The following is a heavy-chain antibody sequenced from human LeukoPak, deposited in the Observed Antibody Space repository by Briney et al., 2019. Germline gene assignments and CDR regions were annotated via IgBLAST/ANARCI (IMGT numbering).Heavy chain of an antibody. V-gene: IGHV5-51*01. J-gene: IGHJ5*02. CDR1: GYSFTSYW. D-gene: IGHD1-14*01. Sequence: GESLKISCKGSGYSFTSYWIGWVRQMPGKGLEWMGIIYPGDSDTRXSPSFQGQVTISADKSISTAYLQWSSLKASDTAMYYCARAPPEXXXXXNWFDPWGQGTLVTVSS. CDR3: ARAPPEXXXXXNWFDP. CDR2: IYPGDSDT.